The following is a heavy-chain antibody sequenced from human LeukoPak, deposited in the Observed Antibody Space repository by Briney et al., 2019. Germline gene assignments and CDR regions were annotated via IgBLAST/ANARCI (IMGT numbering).Heavy chain of an antibody. V-gene: IGHV3-69-1*02. J-gene: IGHJ4*02. Sequence: GGSLRLSCAASGFTFSNFAMTWVRQAPGKGLESVSSICGSSCTYYGDSLKGRFTISRDNSKNSLVLQMKNLQDERTAGFYCGRGDGWFGQLLNFDNWGQGTLVTVSA. CDR1: GFTFSNFA. D-gene: IGHD3-10*01. CDR2: ICGSSCT. CDR3: GRGDGWFGQLLNFDN.